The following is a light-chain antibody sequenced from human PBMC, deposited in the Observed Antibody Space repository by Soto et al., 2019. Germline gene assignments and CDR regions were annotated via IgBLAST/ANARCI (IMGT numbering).Light chain of an antibody. CDR1: SSNIGAGFD. V-gene: IGLV1-40*01. J-gene: IGLJ1*01. CDR2: GNT. Sequence: QSVLTQPPSVSGAPGQRVTVSCTGTSSNIGAGFDVHWYQQFPGTAPKVLISGNTNRPPAVPDRFSASKSGTSASLAISGLQAEDEADYYCQSYDSSLSGSKVFGTGTKLTVL. CDR3: QSYDSSLSGSKV.